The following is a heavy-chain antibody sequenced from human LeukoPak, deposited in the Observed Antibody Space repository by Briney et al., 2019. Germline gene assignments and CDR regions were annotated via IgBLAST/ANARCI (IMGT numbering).Heavy chain of an antibody. V-gene: IGHV3-48*01. CDR1: GFTFSSYS. CDR3: ARGKEYDYVWGSYRY. J-gene: IGHJ4*02. Sequence: GGSLRLSCAASGFTFSSYSMNWVRQAPGKGLEWVSYISSSSSSIYYADSVKGRFTISRDNAKNSLNLQMNSLRAEDTAVYYCARGKEYDYVWGSYRYWGQGTLVTVSS. CDR2: ISSSSSSI. D-gene: IGHD3-16*02.